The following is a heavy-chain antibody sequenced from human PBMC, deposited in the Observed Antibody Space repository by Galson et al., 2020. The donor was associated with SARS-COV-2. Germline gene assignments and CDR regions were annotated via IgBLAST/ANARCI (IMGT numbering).Heavy chain of an antibody. Sequence: GGSLRLSCAASGFTFSSYAMHWVRQAPGKGLEWVAVISYDGSNKYYADSVKGRFTISRDNSKNTLYLQMNSLRAEDTAVYYCARDQIKLYDFWSGSNTPNWYFDLWGRGTLVTVSS. CDR2: ISYDGSNK. V-gene: IGHV3-30*04. CDR1: GFTFSSYA. CDR3: ARDQIKLYDFWSGSNTPNWYFDL. D-gene: IGHD3-3*01. J-gene: IGHJ2*01.